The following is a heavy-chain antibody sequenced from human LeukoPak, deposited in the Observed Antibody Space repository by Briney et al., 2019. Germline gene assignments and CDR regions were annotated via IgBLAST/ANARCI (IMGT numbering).Heavy chain of an antibody. D-gene: IGHD4-23*01. Sequence: GGSLRLSCAASGFTFSSNGMNWVRQAPGKGLEWVSYISATGGTIYYADSVKGRFTISRDNAKNSLYLQMNSLRAEDTAVYYCARNSLETHWGKGTTVTVSS. CDR3: ARNSLETH. CDR1: GFTFSSNG. J-gene: IGHJ6*04. V-gene: IGHV3-48*04. CDR2: ISATGGTI.